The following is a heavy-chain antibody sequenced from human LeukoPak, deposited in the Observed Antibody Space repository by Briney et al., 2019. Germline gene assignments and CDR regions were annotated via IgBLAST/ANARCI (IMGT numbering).Heavy chain of an antibody. CDR2: IIPPFGTE. CDR1: RVTFNKQA. Sequence: SVKVSCKASRVTFNKQAIKWVRQAPGQGFEWMGGIIPPFGTENYPQKFQGRVTITADEVTNTAYMDLRSLRSDDTAVYYCASAPSGFAGELSSWGQGTLVTVSS. D-gene: IGHD3-16*02. V-gene: IGHV1-69*13. CDR3: ASAPSGFAGELSS. J-gene: IGHJ4*02.